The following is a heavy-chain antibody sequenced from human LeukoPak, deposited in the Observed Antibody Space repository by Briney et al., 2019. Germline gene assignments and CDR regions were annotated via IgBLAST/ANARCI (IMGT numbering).Heavy chain of an antibody. CDR3: ASAYSSSWYYFDY. CDR2: IYPSDSDT. D-gene: IGHD6-13*01. Sequence: GGSLKISCKGSGYSFDTHWIGWVRQMPGKGLEWMGIIYPSDSDTRYSPSFQGQVTISADKSISTAYLQWSSLRASDTAMYYCASAYSSSWYYFDYWGQGTLVTVSS. J-gene: IGHJ4*02. V-gene: IGHV5-51*01. CDR1: GYSFDTHW.